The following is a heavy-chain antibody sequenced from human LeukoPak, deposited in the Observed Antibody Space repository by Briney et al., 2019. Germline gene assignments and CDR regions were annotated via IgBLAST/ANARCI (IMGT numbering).Heavy chain of an antibody. D-gene: IGHD6-6*01. CDR3: ARDNDPDYSSSPGWFDS. J-gene: IGHJ5*01. Sequence: GGSLTLFCAAPGLSFSDYAMNWVRRAPGKGLEWVAVISSDGGNKFYADPVKGRFTVSRDNSRNTLYLQMNSLTVEDTAVYYCARDNDPDYSSSPGWFDSWGQGTLVTVSS. V-gene: IGHV3-30-3*01. CDR1: GLSFSDYA. CDR2: ISSDGGNK.